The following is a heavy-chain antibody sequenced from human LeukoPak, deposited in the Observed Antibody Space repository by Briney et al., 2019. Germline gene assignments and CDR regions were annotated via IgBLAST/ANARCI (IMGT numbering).Heavy chain of an antibody. D-gene: IGHD3-16*01. J-gene: IGHJ6*02. CDR3: ASGGYVWGSYSAYGKDV. CDR2: ISAYNGNT. V-gene: IGHV1-18*01. Sequence: ASVKVSCKASGYTFTSYGISWVRQAPGQGLEWMGWISAYNGNTNYAQKLQGRVTMTTDTSTSTAYMELRSLRSDDTAVYYCASGGYVWGSYSAYGKDVWGQGTTVTVSS. CDR1: GYTFTSYG.